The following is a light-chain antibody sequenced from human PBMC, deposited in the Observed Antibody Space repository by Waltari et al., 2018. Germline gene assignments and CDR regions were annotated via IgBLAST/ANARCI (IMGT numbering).Light chain of an antibody. J-gene: IGLJ3*02. CDR2: RNN. V-gene: IGLV1-44*01. CDR1: SSNLGSNT. CDR3: AAWDDSLNGWV. Sequence: QSVLTQPPSASGTPGQRVTISCSGSSSNLGSNTVTWYQQPPGTAPKLLIYRNNQRPSGVPDRFSGSKSGTSASLAISGLQSEDEADYYCAAWDDSLNGWVFGGGTKLTVL.